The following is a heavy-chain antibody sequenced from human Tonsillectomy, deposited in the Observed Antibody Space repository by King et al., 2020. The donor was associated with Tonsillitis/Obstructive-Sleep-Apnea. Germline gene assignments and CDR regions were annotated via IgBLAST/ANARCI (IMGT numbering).Heavy chain of an antibody. D-gene: IGHD4-23*01. Sequence: VQLVESGGGLVQPGGSLRLSCAASGFTFSNYEMNWVRQAPGKGLEWVSYISSSGSSGTTIYYADSVKGRITISRDNAKNSLYLQMNSLRAEDTGVYYCARDGWVGGNSGDFDYWGQGTLVTVSS. J-gene: IGHJ4*02. V-gene: IGHV3-48*03. CDR3: ARDGWVGGNSGDFDY. CDR1: GFTFSNYE. CDR2: ISSSGSSGTTI.